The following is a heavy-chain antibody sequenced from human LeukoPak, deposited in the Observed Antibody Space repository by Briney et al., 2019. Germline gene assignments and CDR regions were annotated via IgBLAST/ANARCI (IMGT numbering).Heavy chain of an antibody. V-gene: IGHV4-4*07. D-gene: IGHD2-2*01. CDR3: ARGQYHLLYWYFDL. CDR1: GGSISSYY. J-gene: IGHJ2*01. CDR2: IYSSGST. Sequence: PSETLSLTCTVSGGSISSYYWSWIRQPAGKGLECIGRIYSSGSTNYNPSLKSRVTMSVETSKNQFSLKLSSVTAADTAVYYCARGQYHLLYWYFDLWGRGTLVTVSS.